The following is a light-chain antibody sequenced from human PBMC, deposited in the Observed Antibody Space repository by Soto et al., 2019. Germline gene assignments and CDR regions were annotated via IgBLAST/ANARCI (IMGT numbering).Light chain of an antibody. CDR2: GNS. J-gene: IGLJ2*01. Sequence: QSVLTQPPSVSGAPGQRVTISCTGSSSNIGAGYDVHWYQQLPGTAPKLLIYGNSNRPSGVPDRFSGSKSGTSASLAITGLHAEDEADYCCQSYDSSLSGVVLGGGTKLTVL. CDR3: QSYDSSLSGVV. V-gene: IGLV1-40*01. CDR1: SSNIGAGYD.